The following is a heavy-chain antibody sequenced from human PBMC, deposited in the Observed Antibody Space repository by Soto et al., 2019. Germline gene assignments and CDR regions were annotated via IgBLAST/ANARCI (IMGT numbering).Heavy chain of an antibody. CDR1: GFTFSSYA. J-gene: IGHJ4*02. Sequence: VQLLESGGGLVQPGGSLRLSCAASGFTFSSYAMSWVRQAPGKGLEWVSAISGSGGSTYYADSVKGRFTISRDNSKNTLYLQMNSLRAEDTAVYYCAKDHDYVWGSYRYYFDYWGQGTLVTVSS. D-gene: IGHD3-16*02. V-gene: IGHV3-23*01. CDR2: ISGSGGST. CDR3: AKDHDYVWGSYRYYFDY.